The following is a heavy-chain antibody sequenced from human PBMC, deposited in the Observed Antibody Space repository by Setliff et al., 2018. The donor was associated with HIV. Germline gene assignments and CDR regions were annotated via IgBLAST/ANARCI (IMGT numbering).Heavy chain of an antibody. Sequence: GAAVKVSCKASGYTFTSYDINWVRQATGQGLEWMGWMNPNSGTTSHAQKFQGRFTISRDNAKNSLYLQMNSLRAEDTAVYYCAREPHELRYFDWLLYPAYYYYGMDVWGQGTTVTVSS. CDR2: MNPNSGTT. V-gene: IGHV1-8*02. D-gene: IGHD3-9*01. CDR3: AREPHELRYFDWLLYPAYYYYGMDV. CDR1: GYTFTSYD. J-gene: IGHJ6*02.